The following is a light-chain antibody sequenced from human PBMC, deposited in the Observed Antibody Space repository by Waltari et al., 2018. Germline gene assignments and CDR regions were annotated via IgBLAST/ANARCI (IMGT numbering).Light chain of an antibody. CDR1: RSNIGSNT. CDR2: RNN. Sequence: QSVLTQPPSASGTPGQRVTISCSGRRSNIGSNTVNWYQQLPGTATKLLIYRNNHRPSGVPDRFSGSKSVTSASLAISGLQSEDEADYYCAAWDDSLNGLWVFGGGTKLTVL. CDR3: AAWDDSLNGLWV. J-gene: IGLJ3*02. V-gene: IGLV1-44*01.